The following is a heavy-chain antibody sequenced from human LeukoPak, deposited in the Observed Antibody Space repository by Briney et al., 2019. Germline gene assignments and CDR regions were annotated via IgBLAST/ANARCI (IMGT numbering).Heavy chain of an antibody. V-gene: IGHV4-30-2*01. Sequence: SETLSLTCAVPGGSISSGGYSWSWIRQPPGKGLEWIGYIYHSGSTYNNPSLKSRVTISVDRSKNQFSLKLSSVTAADTAVYYCARGTPTFSPPFDPWGQGTLVTVSS. J-gene: IGHJ5*02. CDR2: IYHSGST. CDR1: GGSISSGGYS. D-gene: IGHD3-16*01. CDR3: ARGTPTFSPPFDP.